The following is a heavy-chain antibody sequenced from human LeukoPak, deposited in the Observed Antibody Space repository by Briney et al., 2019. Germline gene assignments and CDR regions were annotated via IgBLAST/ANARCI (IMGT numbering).Heavy chain of an antibody. J-gene: IGHJ4*02. CDR1: GFTFSSYG. CDR3: VRDVGAVRGEVYFDY. D-gene: IGHD3-10*01. CDR2: IHHDGSNK. V-gene: IGHV3-30*02. Sequence: GGSLRLSCAASGFTFSSYGMHWVRQVPGKGLDWVAFIHHDGSNKYYADSVRGRFTISRDNSKNTLYLQMNSLRAEDTAMYFCVRDVGAVRGEVYFDYWGQGTLVTVSS.